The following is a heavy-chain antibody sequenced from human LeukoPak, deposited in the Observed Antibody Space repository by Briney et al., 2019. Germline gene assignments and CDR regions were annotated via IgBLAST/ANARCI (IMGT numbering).Heavy chain of an antibody. D-gene: IGHD3-10*01. CDR3: AKDIGSGSFFGSVDY. CDR2: IRTDGLET. V-gene: IGHV3-74*01. J-gene: IGHJ4*02. Sequence: PGGSLRLSCEASGFAFNNYWIHWVRQAPGKWLVWVSRIRTDGLETSYDASVKGRFTVSRDNAKNSLYLQMNSLRAEDTALYYCAKDIGSGSFFGSVDYWGQGTLVTVSS. CDR1: GFAFNNYW.